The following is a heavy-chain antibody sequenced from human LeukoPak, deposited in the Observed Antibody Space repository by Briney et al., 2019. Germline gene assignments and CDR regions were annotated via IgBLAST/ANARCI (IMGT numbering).Heavy chain of an antibody. J-gene: IGHJ4*02. CDR3: ARGGAARGFDY. V-gene: IGHV1-2*02. D-gene: IGHD6-6*01. Sequence: ASVKVSCKASGYTFTSYGISWVRQAPGQGLEWMGWINPNSGGTNYAQKFQGRVTMTRDTSISTAYMELSRLRSDDTAVYYCARGGAARGFDYWGQGTLVTVSS. CDR2: INPNSGGT. CDR1: GYTFTSYG.